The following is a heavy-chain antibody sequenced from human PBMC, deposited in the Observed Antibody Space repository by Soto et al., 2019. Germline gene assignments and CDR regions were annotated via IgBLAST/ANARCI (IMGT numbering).Heavy chain of an antibody. D-gene: IGHD2-15*01. CDR3: TRLGYCSGGSCYSGGY. V-gene: IGHV3-49*03. CDR2: IRSKAYGGTT. CDR1: GFTFGDYA. J-gene: IGHJ4*02. Sequence: GGSLRLSCTASGFTFGDYAMSWFRQAPGKGLEWVGFIRSKAYGGTTEYAASVKGRFTISRDDSKSIAYLQMNSLKTEDTAVYYCTRLGYCSGGSCYSGGYWGQGTLVTVSS.